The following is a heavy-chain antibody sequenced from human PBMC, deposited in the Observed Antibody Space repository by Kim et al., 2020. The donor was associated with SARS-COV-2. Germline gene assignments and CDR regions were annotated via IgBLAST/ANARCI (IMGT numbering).Heavy chain of an antibody. CDR1: GFTFDDYA. CDR3: AKDTPYSSSWPTRPNAFDI. D-gene: IGHD6-13*01. J-gene: IGHJ3*02. V-gene: IGHV3-9*01. CDR2: ISWNSGSI. Sequence: GGSLRLSCAASGFTFDDYAMHWVRQAPGKGLEWVSGISWNSGSIGYADSVKGRFTISRDNAKNSLYLQMNSLRAEDTALYYCAKDTPYSSSWPTRPNAFDIWGQGTMVTVSS.